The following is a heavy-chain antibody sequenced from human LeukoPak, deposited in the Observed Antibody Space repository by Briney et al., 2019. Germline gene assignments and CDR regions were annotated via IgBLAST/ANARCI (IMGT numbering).Heavy chain of an antibody. V-gene: IGHV1-69*13. CDR1: GGTFSSYA. D-gene: IGHD2-2*01. J-gene: IGHJ4*02. CDR3: ARGGERDHVLRDIVVVPAAPYFDY. Sequence: SVKVSCKASGGTFSSYAISWVRQAHGQGLEWVGGIIPIFGGANYAQKFQGRVTITADESTSTAYMELSSLRSEDTAVYYCARGGERDHVLRDIVVVPAAPYFDYWGQGTLVTVSS. CDR2: IIPIFGGA.